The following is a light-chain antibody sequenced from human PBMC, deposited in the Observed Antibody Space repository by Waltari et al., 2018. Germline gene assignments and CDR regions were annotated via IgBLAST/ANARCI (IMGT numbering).Light chain of an antibody. J-gene: IGLJ2*01. CDR1: GSDVGGYDY. V-gene: IGLV2-14*01. Sequence: QSALTQPASVSGSPGQAIIISCTGTGSDVGGYDYVSWYQQYPGKAPRLIIYDVYNVPSVVSNRFSGSKSDNTASLTISGLQAEGESVDYCSSYTSSGVVFGGGTKLTVL. CDR2: DVY. CDR3: SSYTSSGVV.